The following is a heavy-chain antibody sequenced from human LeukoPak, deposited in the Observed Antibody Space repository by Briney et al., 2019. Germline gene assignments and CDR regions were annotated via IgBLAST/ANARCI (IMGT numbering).Heavy chain of an antibody. Sequence: ASVNVSYKASGGTFSSYAIRWVRQAPGQGLEWMGGIIPMFCTANYAQKFQGRVTITADESTSTAYMEPSSLRSEDTAVSYCARVFGSGSWGQGTLVTVSS. D-gene: IGHD3-3*01. CDR2: IIPMFCTA. V-gene: IGHV1-69*13. J-gene: IGHJ5*02. CDR3: ARVFGSGS. CDR1: GGTFSSYA.